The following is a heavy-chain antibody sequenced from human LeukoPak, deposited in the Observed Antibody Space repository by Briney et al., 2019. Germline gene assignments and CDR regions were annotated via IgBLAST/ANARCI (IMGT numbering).Heavy chain of an antibody. CDR1: GYTFTSYG. CDR3: ARAKLGNGYGSPFDY. D-gene: IGHD3-10*01. V-gene: IGHV1-18*01. Sequence: EASVKVSCKASGYTFTSYGISWVRQAPGQGLEWMGWISAYNGNTNYAQKLQGRVTMTTDTSTSTAYMELRSLRSDDTAVYYCARAKLGNGYGSPFDYWGQGTLVTVSS. J-gene: IGHJ4*02. CDR2: ISAYNGNT.